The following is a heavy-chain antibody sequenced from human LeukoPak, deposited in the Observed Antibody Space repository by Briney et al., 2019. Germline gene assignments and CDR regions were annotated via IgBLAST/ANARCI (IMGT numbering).Heavy chain of an antibody. J-gene: IGHJ4*02. CDR1: GYSISRGYY. CDR2: IYHSGST. V-gene: IGHV4-38-2*01. Sequence: SETLSLTRAVSGYSISRGYYWGWIRQPPGKGLEWIGSIYHSGSTYYNPSLKSRVTISVDTSKNQFSLKLSSVTAADTAVYYCARHNGRESSGFLFDYWGQGTLVTVSS. D-gene: IGHD6-19*01. CDR3: ARHNGRESSGFLFDY.